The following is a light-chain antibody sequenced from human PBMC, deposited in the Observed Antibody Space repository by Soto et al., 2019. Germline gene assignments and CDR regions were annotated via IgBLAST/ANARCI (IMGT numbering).Light chain of an antibody. CDR2: KAS. Sequence: IQMTQSPSTLSASVLDRVTITFRASQSISSWLAWYQQKPGKAPKLLIYKASSLESGVPSRFSGSGSGTEFTLTISSLQPDDFATYYCQQYNSYSGKFGKGTKVDIK. CDR1: QSISSW. V-gene: IGKV1-5*03. J-gene: IGKJ1*01. CDR3: QQYNSYSGK.